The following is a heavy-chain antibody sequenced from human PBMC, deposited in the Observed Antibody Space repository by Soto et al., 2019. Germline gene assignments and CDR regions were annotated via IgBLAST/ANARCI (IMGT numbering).Heavy chain of an antibody. CDR3: AKAQPGIAVAVTPREPHSYYCMVF. D-gene: IGHD6-19*01. V-gene: IGHV3-30*18. CDR2: ISYDGSNK. Sequence: GGSLRLSCAASGFTFSSYGMHWVRQAPGKGLEWVAVISYDGSNKYYADSVKGRFTISRDNSKNTLYLQMNSLRAEDTAVYYCAKAQPGIAVAVTPREPHSYYCMVFSGQGTTVTLSS. CDR1: GFTFSSYG. J-gene: IGHJ6*02.